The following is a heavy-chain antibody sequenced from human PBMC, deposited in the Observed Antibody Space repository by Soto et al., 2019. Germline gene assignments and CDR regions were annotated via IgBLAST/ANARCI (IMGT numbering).Heavy chain of an antibody. D-gene: IGHD3-3*01. CDR2: ISAYNGNT. CDR1: GYTFTSYG. J-gene: IGHJ4*02. CDR3: ARHLDFWSGYYPFDY. Sequence: ASVKVSCKASGYTFTSYGISWVRQAPGQGLEWMGWISAYNGNTNYAQKLQGRVTMTTDTSTSTAYMELRSLRSDDTAVYYCARHLDFWSGYYPFDYWGQGTLVTVSS. V-gene: IGHV1-18*01.